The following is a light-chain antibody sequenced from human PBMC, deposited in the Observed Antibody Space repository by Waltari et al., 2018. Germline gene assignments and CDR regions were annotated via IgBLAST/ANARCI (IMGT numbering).Light chain of an antibody. J-gene: IGLJ2*01. CDR1: SSNIGAGYE. V-gene: IGLV1-40*01. CDR2: GNS. Sequence: QSVLTQPLSVSGAPGQRVIISCTGSSSNIGAGYEVHWYQQLPGTAPKLLIYGNSKLPSGVTAPFSVSKSGSSASLAITGLQAEAEADYYCQSYDSSLSVVFGGGTKLTVL. CDR3: QSYDSSLSVV.